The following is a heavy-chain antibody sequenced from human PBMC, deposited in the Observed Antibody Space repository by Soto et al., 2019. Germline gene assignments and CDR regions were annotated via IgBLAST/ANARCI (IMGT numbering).Heavy chain of an antibody. CDR3: ARLDSAVGYCSSGNCYQFDP. CDR2: IYPGDSDT. CDR1: GYIFTHYW. Sequence: EVQLVQSEAEVKKPGESLKIFCKGSGYIFTHYWIGWVRQMPGKGLEWMGIIYPGDSDTRYSPSFQGQVTISADKSISTAYLQWSSLKASDTAMYYCARLDSAVGYCSSGNCYQFDPWGQGTLVTVSS. D-gene: IGHD2-15*01. J-gene: IGHJ5*02. V-gene: IGHV5-51*01.